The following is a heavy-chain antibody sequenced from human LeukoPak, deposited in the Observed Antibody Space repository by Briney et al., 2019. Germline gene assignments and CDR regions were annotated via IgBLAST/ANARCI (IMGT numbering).Heavy chain of an antibody. J-gene: IGHJ5*02. CDR3: ARDNSVGDIAWWFDP. CDR2: INPNSGST. V-gene: IGHV1-2*02. CDR1: GYIFTGYY. Sequence: ASVKVSCKASGYIFTGYYMHWVRQAHGQGLEWMGWINPNSGSTLYAQKFQGRVTMTRDMSTTTDYMELSSLRSEDTAVYYCARDNSVGDIAWWFDPWGQGTLVTVSS. D-gene: IGHD3-16*02.